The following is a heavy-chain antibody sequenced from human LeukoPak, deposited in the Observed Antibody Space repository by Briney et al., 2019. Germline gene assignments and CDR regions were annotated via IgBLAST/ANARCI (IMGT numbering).Heavy chain of an antibody. Sequence: SVKVPCKASGGTFSSYAISWVRQAPGQGLEWMGGIIPIFGTANYAQKFQGRVTITADESTSTAYMELSSLRSEDTAVYYCAREFLTYCSGGSCYWAQFSGFFDYWGQGTLVTVSS. J-gene: IGHJ4*02. D-gene: IGHD2-15*01. CDR3: AREFLTYCSGGSCYWAQFSGFFDY. CDR2: IIPIFGTA. V-gene: IGHV1-69*01. CDR1: GGTFSSYA.